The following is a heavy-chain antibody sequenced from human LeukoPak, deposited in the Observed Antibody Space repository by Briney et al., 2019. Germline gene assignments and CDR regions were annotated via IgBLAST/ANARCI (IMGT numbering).Heavy chain of an antibody. CDR1: GGSITNYY. J-gene: IGHJ4*02. CDR2: FYYSGST. V-gene: IGHV4-59*08. CDR3: ARQSEGFDY. Sequence: PSETLSLTCTVSGGSITNYYWNWIRQPPGKGLGWIGYFYYSGSTDYNPSLKSRVTISVDRSKNQFSLKLTSVTAADTAVYYCARQSEGFDYWGQGTLVTVSP.